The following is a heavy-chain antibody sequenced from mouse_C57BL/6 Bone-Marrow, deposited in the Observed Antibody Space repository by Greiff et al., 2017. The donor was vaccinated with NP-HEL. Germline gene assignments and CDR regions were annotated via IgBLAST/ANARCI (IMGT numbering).Heavy chain of an antibody. J-gene: IGHJ2*01. Sequence: EVKLVESGEGLVKPGGSLKLSCAASGFTFSSYAMSWVRQTPEKRLEWVAYISSGGDYTYYADNVKGRFTISRDNARNTLYLQMSSLKSEDTAMYYCTRRSYYGSSLDYWGQGTTLTVSS. D-gene: IGHD1-1*01. CDR2: ISSGGDYT. V-gene: IGHV5-9-1*02. CDR3: TRRSYYGSSLDY. CDR1: GFTFSSYA.